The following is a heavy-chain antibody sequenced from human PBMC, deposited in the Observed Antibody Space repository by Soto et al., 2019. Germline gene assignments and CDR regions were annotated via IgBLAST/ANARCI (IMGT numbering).Heavy chain of an antibody. Sequence: QVQVVESGGGVVQPGRSLRLSCAASGFSFSSYAMHWVRQAPGKGLEWMAVISYDGSNKYYADSVKGRFTISRDNSKNTLYLQMNSLRDEDTALYYCAREIERLLGYWGQGTLVTVSS. CDR2: ISYDGSNK. CDR3: AREIERLLGY. CDR1: GFSFSSYA. D-gene: IGHD3-3*01. V-gene: IGHV3-30-3*01. J-gene: IGHJ4*02.